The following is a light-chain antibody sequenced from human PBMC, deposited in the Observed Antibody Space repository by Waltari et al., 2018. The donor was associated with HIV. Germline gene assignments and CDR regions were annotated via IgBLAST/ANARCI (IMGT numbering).Light chain of an antibody. V-gene: IGLV1-40*01. CDR3: QSYDSGLSVV. Sequence: QSVLTQPPSVSGAPGQRVTISCTGNSSNIGARFDVLWYQQVPGTAPKLLIYGDTNRPSGVPDRFSGSKSGTSASLAITGLQAEDEADYYCQSYDSGLSVVFGGGTKLTVL. CDR1: SSNIGARFD. CDR2: GDT. J-gene: IGLJ3*02.